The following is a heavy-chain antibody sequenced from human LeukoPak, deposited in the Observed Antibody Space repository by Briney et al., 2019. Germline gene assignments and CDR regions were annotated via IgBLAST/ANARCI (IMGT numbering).Heavy chain of an antibody. V-gene: IGHV4-59*08. CDR1: GGSISSYY. D-gene: IGHD3-3*01. CDR2: IYYSGST. Sequence: SETLSLTCTVSGGSISSYYWSWIRQPPGKGLEWIGYIYYSGSTNCNPSLKSRVTISVDTSKNQFSLKLSSVTAADTAVYYCARHESSFGDFWSGYRFDYWGQGTLVTVSS. J-gene: IGHJ4*02. CDR3: ARHESSFGDFWSGYRFDY.